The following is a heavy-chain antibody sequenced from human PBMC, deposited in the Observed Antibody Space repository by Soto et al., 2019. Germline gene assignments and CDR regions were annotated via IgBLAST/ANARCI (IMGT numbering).Heavy chain of an antibody. CDR2: IIPIFGTA. V-gene: IGHV1-69*12. D-gene: IGHD2-2*01. CDR1: GGTFSSYA. CDR3: AIPCNQPLCRYGMDV. Sequence: QVQLVQSGAEVKKPGSSVKVSCKASGGTFSSYAISWVRQAPGQGLEWMGGIIPIFGTANYAQKFQGRVTITADETTSTADMERSSLRADDTAVSYCAIPCNQPLCRYGMDVWGQGTTVTVSS. J-gene: IGHJ6*02.